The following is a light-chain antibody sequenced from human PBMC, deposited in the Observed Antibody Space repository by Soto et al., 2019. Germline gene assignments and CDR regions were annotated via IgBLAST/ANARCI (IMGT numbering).Light chain of an antibody. CDR1: QWFSTC. J-gene: IGKJ5*01. CDR2: DAS. V-gene: IGKV1-5*01. CDR3: QQRSNWPIT. Sequence: DIQMTQSPSTLSASVGDRVTITCRASQWFSTCLAWYQQKPGQAPKLLIYDASSLESGVPSRFSGSGSGTEFTLTISRLEPEDFAVYYCQQRSNWPITFGQGTRLEIK.